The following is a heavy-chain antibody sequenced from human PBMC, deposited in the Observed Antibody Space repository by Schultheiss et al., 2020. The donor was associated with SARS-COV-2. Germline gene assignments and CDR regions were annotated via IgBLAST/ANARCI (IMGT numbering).Heavy chain of an antibody. CDR2: IYYSGNT. D-gene: IGHD6-6*01. CDR1: GGSFSSGGFY. V-gene: IGHV4-61*08. Sequence: SETLSLTCTVSGGSFSSGGFYWSWFRQPPGKGLEWIGYIYYSGNTNYNPSLKSRVTISVDTSKNQFSLKLSSVTAADTAVYYCARHTYTSSSPLRVFDYWGQGTLVTVSS. J-gene: IGHJ4*02. CDR3: ARHTYTSSSPLRVFDY.